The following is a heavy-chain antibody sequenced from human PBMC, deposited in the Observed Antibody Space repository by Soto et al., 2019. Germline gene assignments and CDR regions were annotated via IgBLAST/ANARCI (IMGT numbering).Heavy chain of an antibody. CDR3: ADSSSAAYYYYYGMDV. V-gene: IGHV3-23*01. CDR2: ISGSGGST. J-gene: IGHJ6*02. D-gene: IGHD6-6*01. Sequence: GGSLRLSCAASGFTFSNYAMNWVRQAPGKGLEWVSAISGSGGSTYYADSVKGRFTISRDNSKNMLYLQMNSLRAEDTAVYYCADSSSAAYYYYYGMDVWGQGTTVTVSS. CDR1: GFTFSNYA.